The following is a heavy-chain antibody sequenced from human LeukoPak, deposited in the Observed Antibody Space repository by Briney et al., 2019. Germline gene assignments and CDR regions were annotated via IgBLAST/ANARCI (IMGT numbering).Heavy chain of an antibody. CDR2: ISSSSSTI. CDR3: ARTVILRHSYGAISWFDP. D-gene: IGHD5-18*01. Sequence: GGSLRLSCAASGYTFSSYWMHWVRQAPGKGREWVSYISSSSSTIYYADSVKGRFTISRYNAKNSLYLQMNSLRAEDTAVYYCARTVILRHSYGAISWFDPWGQGTLVTVSS. V-gene: IGHV3-48*01. J-gene: IGHJ5*02. CDR1: GYTFSSYW.